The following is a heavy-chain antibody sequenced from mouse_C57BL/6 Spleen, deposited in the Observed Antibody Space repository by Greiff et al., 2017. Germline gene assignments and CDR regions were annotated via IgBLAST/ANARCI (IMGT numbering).Heavy chain of an antibody. CDR1: GFTFSSYG. V-gene: IGHV5-6*01. Sequence: MESGGDLVKPGGSLKLSCAASGFTFSSYGMSWVRQTPDKRLEWVATISSGGSYTYYPDSVKGRFTISRDNAKNTLYLQMSSLKSEDTAMYYCARQDDGFYFDYWGQGTTLTVSS. D-gene: IGHD2-3*01. CDR3: ARQDDGFYFDY. J-gene: IGHJ2*01. CDR2: ISSGGSYT.